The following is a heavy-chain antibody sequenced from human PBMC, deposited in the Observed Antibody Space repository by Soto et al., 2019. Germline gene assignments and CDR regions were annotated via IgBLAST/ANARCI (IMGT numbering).Heavy chain of an antibody. V-gene: IGHV1-69*06. CDR1: GGTFSSYA. J-gene: IGHJ6*02. D-gene: IGHD2-15*01. Sequence: GASVKVSCKASGGTFSSYAISWVRQAPGQGLGWMGGIIPIFGTANYAQKFQGRVTITADKSTSTAYMELSSLRSEDTAVYYCARKVAATQDYYYYGMDVWGQGTTVTVSS. CDR3: ARKVAATQDYYYYGMDV. CDR2: IIPIFGTA.